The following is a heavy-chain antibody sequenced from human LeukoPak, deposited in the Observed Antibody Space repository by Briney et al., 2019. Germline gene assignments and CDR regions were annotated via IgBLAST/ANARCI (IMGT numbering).Heavy chain of an antibody. V-gene: IGHV3-23*01. D-gene: IGHD1-26*01. CDR3: ARAEVDSGSYSSAFDI. J-gene: IGHJ3*02. Sequence: SGGSLRLSCAASGFTFSSYAMSWVRQAPGKGLEWVSAISGSGGSTYYADSVKGRFTISRDNAKNSLYLQMNSLRAEDTALYYCARAEVDSGSYSSAFDIWGQGTMVTVSS. CDR2: ISGSGGST. CDR1: GFTFSSYA.